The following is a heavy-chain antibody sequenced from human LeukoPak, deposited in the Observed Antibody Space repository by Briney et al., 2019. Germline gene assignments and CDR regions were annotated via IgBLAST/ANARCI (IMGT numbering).Heavy chain of an antibody. D-gene: IGHD3-3*01. J-gene: IGHJ3*02. V-gene: IGHV3-7*01. Sequence: GGSLRLSCTVSGFAFSNYWMNWVRQAPGKGLEWLATIKQDGSEKYYVDSVKGRFTISRDNTKNSLFLQMDSLTAEDTAVYSCARRFLEWLGPGAFDIWGQGTMVTVSS. CDR2: IKQDGSEK. CDR3: ARRFLEWLGPGAFDI. CDR1: GFAFSNYW.